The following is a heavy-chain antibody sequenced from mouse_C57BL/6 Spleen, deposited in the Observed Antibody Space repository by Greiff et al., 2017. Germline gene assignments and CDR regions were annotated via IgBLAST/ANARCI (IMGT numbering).Heavy chain of an antibody. V-gene: IGHV1-39*01. Sequence: EVKLMESGPELVKPGASVKISCKASGYSFTDYNMNWVKQSNGKSLEWIGVINPNYGTTSYNQKFKGKATLTVDQSSSTAYMQLNSLTSEDSAVYYCARDSSERDYAMDYWGQGTSVTVSS. CDR2: INPNYGTT. D-gene: IGHD1-1*01. CDR3: ARDSSERDYAMDY. J-gene: IGHJ4*01. CDR1: GYSFTDYN.